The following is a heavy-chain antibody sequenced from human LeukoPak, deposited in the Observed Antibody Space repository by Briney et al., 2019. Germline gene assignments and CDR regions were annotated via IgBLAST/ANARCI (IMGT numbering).Heavy chain of an antibody. D-gene: IGHD4-23*01. CDR1: GFTFSSYE. J-gene: IGHJ2*01. Sequence: GGSLRLSCAASGFTFSSYEMNWVRQAPGKGLEWVSYISNSGSTIYYADSVKGRFTISRDNAKNSLYLQMSSLRDEDTAVCYCAKNNDYGGSYWYFDLWGRGTLVTVSS. V-gene: IGHV3-48*03. CDR2: ISNSGSTI. CDR3: AKNNDYGGSYWYFDL.